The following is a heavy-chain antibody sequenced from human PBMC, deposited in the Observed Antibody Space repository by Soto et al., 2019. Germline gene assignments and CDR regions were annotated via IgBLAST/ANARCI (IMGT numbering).Heavy chain of an antibody. Sequence: SHTLSLTCAISGDSVSSNSAAWNWIRQSPSRGLEWLGRTYYRSRWYNDYAVSVKSRITVNPDTSKNQFSLHLNSVTPEDTAVYYCAGATSRQWYYMDVWDKGTTVTVSS. D-gene: IGHD1-26*01. CDR2: TYYRSRWYN. CDR1: GDSVSSNSAA. V-gene: IGHV6-1*01. J-gene: IGHJ6*03. CDR3: AGATSRQWYYMDV.